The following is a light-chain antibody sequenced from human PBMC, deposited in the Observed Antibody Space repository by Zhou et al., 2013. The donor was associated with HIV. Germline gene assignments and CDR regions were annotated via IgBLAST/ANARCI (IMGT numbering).Light chain of an antibody. V-gene: IGKV1-17*01. CDR1: QDIRND. J-gene: IGKJ4*01. CDR3: QQANSFPALT. Sequence: DIQMTQSPSSLPASVGDRITITCRASQDIRNDLGWYQQNPGKAPRRLIYSASNLQSGVPSRFSGSGSGTEFTLTISSLQLEDFATYYCQQANSFPALTFGGGTKVEIK. CDR2: SAS.